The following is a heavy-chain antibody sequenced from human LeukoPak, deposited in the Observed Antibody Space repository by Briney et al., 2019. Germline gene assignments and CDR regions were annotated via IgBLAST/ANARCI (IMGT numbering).Heavy chain of an antibody. J-gene: IGHJ4*02. V-gene: IGHV5-10-1*01. Sequence: KNGASLKISCKCSGYSFTSYWINWVRQMPGKGLEWMGNIYPSDSYTTYSPSFQGHVTFSADKSINTAYLLWSSLKASDTAMYYCARASYSGGPVDSWGQGTLVTVSS. CDR1: GYSFTSYW. CDR3: ARASYSGGPVDS. D-gene: IGHD4-23*01. CDR2: IYPSDSYT.